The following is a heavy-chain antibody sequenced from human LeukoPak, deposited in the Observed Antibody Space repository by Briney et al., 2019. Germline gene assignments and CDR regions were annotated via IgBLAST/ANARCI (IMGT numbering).Heavy chain of an antibody. V-gene: IGHV4-61*02. D-gene: IGHD3-16*01. Sequence: SETLSLTCTVSGASVSSGRYYWSWIRQPAGKGLEWIGRIYTSGSTNYNPSLKSRVTISVDTSKNQFSLKLSSVTAADTAVYYCARGGLKADYYYYYYMDVWGKGTTVTVSS. CDR1: GASVSSGRYY. J-gene: IGHJ6*03. CDR2: IYTSGST. CDR3: ARGGLKADYYYYYYMDV.